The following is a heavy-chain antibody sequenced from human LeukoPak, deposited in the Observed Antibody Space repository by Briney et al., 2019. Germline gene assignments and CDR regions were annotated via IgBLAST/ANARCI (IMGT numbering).Heavy chain of an antibody. Sequence: GRSLRLSCAASGFTFVSYGMHWVRQAPGKGLEWVSSISSSSTYIYYADSVKGRFTVSRDNARNSLYLQMNSLRAEDTAVYYCARGGRSTYFDWSPDYWGQGTLVTVSS. V-gene: IGHV3-21*01. CDR1: GFTFVSYG. D-gene: IGHD3-9*01. CDR3: ARGGRSTYFDWSPDY. J-gene: IGHJ4*02. CDR2: ISSSSTYI.